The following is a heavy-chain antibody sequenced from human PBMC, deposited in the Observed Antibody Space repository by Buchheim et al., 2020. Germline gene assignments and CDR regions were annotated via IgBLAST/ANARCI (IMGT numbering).Heavy chain of an antibody. CDR3: GDPPAAA. CDR2: IYHTGDT. D-gene: IGHD2-15*01. V-gene: IGHV4-4*02. Sequence: VQLQESGPRLVKPSGTLSLTCAVSGDSISSSRWWTWVRQPPGKGLEWIGEIYHTGDTNYNASLGGRVTISIEKSRNQFSLGLTSVTDTDTAVYYCGDPPAAAWGQGTL. J-gene: IGHJ4*02. CDR1: GDSISSSRW.